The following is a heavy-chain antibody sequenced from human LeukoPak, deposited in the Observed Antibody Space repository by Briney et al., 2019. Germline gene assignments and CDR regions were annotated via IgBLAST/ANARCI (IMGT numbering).Heavy chain of an antibody. CDR1: GFTFSGNW. V-gene: IGHV3-74*01. D-gene: IGHD1-1*01. Sequence: GGSLRLSCAPSGFTFSGNWIHWVRQAPGKGLVWVSLITSDGSRTNYADSVKGRFTISRDNAKNTLYMEMNSPRPDDTAVYYCAREPNTWYKDYWSQGTLVTVSS. CDR3: AREPNTWYKDY. CDR2: ITSDGSRT. J-gene: IGHJ4*02.